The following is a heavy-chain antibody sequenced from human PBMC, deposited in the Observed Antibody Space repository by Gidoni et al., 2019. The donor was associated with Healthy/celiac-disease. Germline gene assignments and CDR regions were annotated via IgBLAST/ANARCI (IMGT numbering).Heavy chain of an antibody. CDR2: INSDGSST. D-gene: IGHD4-17*01. CDR1: GFTFSSYW. Sequence: EVQLVESGGGLVQPGGSLRLSCAASGFTFSSYWMHWVRQAPGKGLVWVSRINSDGSSTSYADSVKGRFTISRDNAKNTLYLQMNSLRAEDTAVYYCARDLSLEVTNNWFDPWGQGTLVTVSS. J-gene: IGHJ5*02. V-gene: IGHV3-74*01. CDR3: ARDLSLEVTNNWFDP.